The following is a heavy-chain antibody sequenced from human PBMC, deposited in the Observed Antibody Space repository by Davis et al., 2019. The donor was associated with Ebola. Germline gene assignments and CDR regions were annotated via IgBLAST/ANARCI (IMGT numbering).Heavy chain of an antibody. CDR1: GYTFTSYG. CDR2: ISAYNGNT. D-gene: IGHD6-13*01. J-gene: IGHJ4*02. Sequence: ASVKVSCKASGYTFTSYGISWVRQAPGQGLEWMGWISAYNGNTNYAQKLQGRVTMTTDTSTSTAYMELRSLRSEDTAVYYCARHIAAAGKFDYWGQGTLVTVSS. V-gene: IGHV1-18*01. CDR3: ARHIAAAGKFDY.